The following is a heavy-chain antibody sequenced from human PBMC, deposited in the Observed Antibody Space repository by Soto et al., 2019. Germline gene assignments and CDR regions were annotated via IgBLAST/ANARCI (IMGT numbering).Heavy chain of an antibody. CDR2: LVPVFGTA. CDR1: GGTFSSLA. Sequence: QVQLVQSGAEGKKPGSSVKVSCKASGGTFSSLAISWVRQAPGQGLEWMGGLVPVFGTANYAQKFQGRVTITADTSTSTSYMELGSLRSEDTAVYYCARSPGVFDYWGQGTLVTVSS. J-gene: IGHJ4*02. V-gene: IGHV1-69*06. D-gene: IGHD3-10*01. CDR3: ARSPGVFDY.